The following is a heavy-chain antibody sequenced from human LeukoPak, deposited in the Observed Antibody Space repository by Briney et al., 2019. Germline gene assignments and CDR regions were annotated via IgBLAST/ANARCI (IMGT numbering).Heavy chain of an antibody. CDR2: ISSSGLTM. CDR3: ARRTTGDDY. D-gene: IGHD4-17*01. CDR1: GFTFRNYE. J-gene: IGHJ4*02. Sequence: PGGSLRLSCAASGFTFRNYEMNWGRQAPGRGLEWLSYISSSGLTMYYADSVKGRFTISRDNAKNSLYLQMNSLRAEDTAVYYCARRTTGDDYWGQGTLVTVSS. V-gene: IGHV3-48*03.